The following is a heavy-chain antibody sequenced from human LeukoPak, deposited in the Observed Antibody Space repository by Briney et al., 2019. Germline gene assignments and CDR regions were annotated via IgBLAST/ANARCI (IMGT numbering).Heavy chain of an antibody. CDR3: ARGGIEAAGYYFDY. CDR1: GGTFSSYA. Sequence: ASVKVSCKASGGTFSSYAISWVRQAPGQGLEWMGRIIPILGIADYAQKFQGRVTITADKSTSTAYTELSSLRSEDSAVYYCARGGIEAAGYYFDYWGQGTLVTVSS. J-gene: IGHJ4*02. D-gene: IGHD6-13*01. V-gene: IGHV1-69*04. CDR2: IIPILGIA.